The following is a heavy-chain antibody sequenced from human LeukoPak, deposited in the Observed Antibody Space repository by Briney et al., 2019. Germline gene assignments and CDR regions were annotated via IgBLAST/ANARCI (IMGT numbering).Heavy chain of an antibody. J-gene: IGHJ5*02. CDR3: ARDRTSHCYRS. CDR2: IYSGGST. CDR1: GFTVNSNY. Sequence: QPGGPLRLSCAASGFTVNSNYMSWVRQAPGKGLEWVSVIYSGGSTYYADSVKGRFTISRDNSKNTLYLQMNSLRAEDTAVYYCARDRTSHCYRSWGQGTLVTVSS. V-gene: IGHV3-66*01. D-gene: IGHD2-2*01.